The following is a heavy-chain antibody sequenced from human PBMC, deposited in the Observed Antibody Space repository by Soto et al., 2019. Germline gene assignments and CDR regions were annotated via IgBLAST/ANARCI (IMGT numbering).Heavy chain of an antibody. Sequence: VKVSCKASGYTLTDDSMEWVRPANSQVLEWMGWINLNSGDTNFAQQFQGRVTMTRDTSITTAYMDLTRLRSDDTAVYYCARARPPFNSFDLGCQGILV. CDR3: ARARPPFNSFDL. D-gene: IGHD6-6*01. CDR1: GYTLTDDS. V-gene: IGHV1-2*02. J-gene: IGHJ5*02. CDR2: INLNSGDT.